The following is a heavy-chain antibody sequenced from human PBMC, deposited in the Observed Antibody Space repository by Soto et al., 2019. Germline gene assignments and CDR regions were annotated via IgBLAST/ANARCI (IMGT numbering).Heavy chain of an antibody. D-gene: IGHD1-26*01. Sequence: PGGSLRLSCAASRFDFTSYGMHWLRQAPGKGLEWVAVMSNDGNNQFYADSVRGRFIISRDSAKNTLYLHMDSLRAEDTAVYYCARGGRYRENYYFGMDVWGQGTTVTVSS. CDR3: ARGGRYRENYYFGMDV. CDR1: RFDFTSYG. CDR2: MSNDGNNQ. J-gene: IGHJ6*02. V-gene: IGHV3-30*03.